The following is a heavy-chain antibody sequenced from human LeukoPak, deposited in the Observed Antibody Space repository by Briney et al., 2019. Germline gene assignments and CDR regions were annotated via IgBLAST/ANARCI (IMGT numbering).Heavy chain of an antibody. J-gene: IGHJ4*02. CDR1: GFTVITND. V-gene: IGHV3-53*01. Sequence: PGGPLRLSCAASGFTVITNDMTWVRQAPGKGLEWGSVLYSDGNTKYADSVQGRFTISRDNSKNTLYLEMNSLSPDDTAVYYCARGVEPLAANTLAYWGQGTLVTVSS. CDR2: LYSDGNT. D-gene: IGHD1-14*01. CDR3: ARGVEPLAANTLAY.